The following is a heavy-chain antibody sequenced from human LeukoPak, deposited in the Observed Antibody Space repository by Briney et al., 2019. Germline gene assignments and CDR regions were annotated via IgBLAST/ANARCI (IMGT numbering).Heavy chain of an antibody. J-gene: IGHJ4*02. Sequence: GSLRLSCAASGFTFSSYGMHWVRQAPGKGLEWVAVISYDGSNKYYADSVKGRFTISRDNSKNTLYLQMNSLTAEDTAVYYCARDRYDYVWGSYRYGLSPHLDYWGQGTLVTVSS. CDR3: ARDRYDYVWGSYRYGLSPHLDY. CDR1: GFTFSSYG. V-gene: IGHV3-30*03. D-gene: IGHD3-16*02. CDR2: ISYDGSNK.